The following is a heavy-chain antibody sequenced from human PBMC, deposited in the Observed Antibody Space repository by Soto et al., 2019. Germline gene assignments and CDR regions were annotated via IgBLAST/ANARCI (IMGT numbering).Heavy chain of an antibody. CDR2: ISAYNGNT. CDR1: GYTFTSYG. J-gene: IGHJ6*02. Sequence: ASVKVSCKASGYTFTSYGISWVRQAPGQGLEWMGWISAYNGNTNYAQKLQGRVTMTTDTSTSTAYMELRSLRSDDTAVYYCARDQRGYYGSGSYYNEYYYYYGMDVWGQGTTVTVSS. CDR3: ARDQRGYYGSGSYYNEYYYYYGMDV. D-gene: IGHD3-10*01. V-gene: IGHV1-18*01.